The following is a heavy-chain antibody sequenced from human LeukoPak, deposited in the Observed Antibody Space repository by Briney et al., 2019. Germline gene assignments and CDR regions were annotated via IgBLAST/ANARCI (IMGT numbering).Heavy chain of an antibody. J-gene: IGHJ4*02. CDR2: IGGDGGST. V-gene: IGHV3-43*02. CDR3: VKDKHNFWSGYFDY. Sequence: PGGSLRLSCAASGFTFDDFAMHWVRQPPGKGLKWVSLIGGDGGSTYYADSVKGRFTISRDNSKNSLYLQMNSLRTEDTALCYCVKDKHNFWSGYFDYWGQGTLVTVSS. D-gene: IGHD3-3*01. CDR1: GFTFDDFA.